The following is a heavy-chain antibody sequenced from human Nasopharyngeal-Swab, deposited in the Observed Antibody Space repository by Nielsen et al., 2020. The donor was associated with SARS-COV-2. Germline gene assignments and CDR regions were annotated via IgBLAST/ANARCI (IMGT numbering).Heavy chain of an antibody. CDR3: ARLGVVPAATGIYYYYGMDV. Sequence: SETLSLTCTVSGGSISSSSYYWGWIRQPPGKGLEWIGSIYYSGSTYYNPSLKSRVTISVDTSKNQFSLKLSSVTAADTAVYYCARLGVVPAATGIYYYYGMDVWGQGTTVTVSS. CDR1: GGSISSSSYY. J-gene: IGHJ6*02. V-gene: IGHV4-39*01. D-gene: IGHD2-2*01. CDR2: IYYSGST.